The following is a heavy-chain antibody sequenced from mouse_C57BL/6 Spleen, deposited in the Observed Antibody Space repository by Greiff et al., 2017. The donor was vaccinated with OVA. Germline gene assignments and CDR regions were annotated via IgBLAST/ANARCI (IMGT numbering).Heavy chain of an antibody. D-gene: IGHD1-1*02. Sequence: QVHVKQPGAELVRPGSSVKLSCKASGYTFTSYWMDWVKQRPGQGLEWIGNIYPSDSETHYNQKFKDKATLTVDKSSSTAYMQLSSLTSEDSAVYYCARGGNLFYFDYWGQGTTLTVSS. CDR2: IYPSDSET. CDR3: ARGGNLFYFDY. J-gene: IGHJ2*01. V-gene: IGHV1-61*01. CDR1: GYTFTSYW.